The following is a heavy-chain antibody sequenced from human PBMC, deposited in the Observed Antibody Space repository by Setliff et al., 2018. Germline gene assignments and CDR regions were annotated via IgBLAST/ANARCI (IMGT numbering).Heavy chain of an antibody. CDR2: IYTSGST. CDR3: VRVEAGYCSSTSCYVVGAFDI. Sequence: PSETLSLTCTVSGGSISSNYWSWVRQPPGKGLEWIGYIYTSGSTNYNPSLKSRGTISVDTSRNQFSLKLSSVTAADTAVYYCVRVEAGYCSSTSCYVVGAFDIWGQGTMVT. CDR1: GGSISSNY. V-gene: IGHV4-4*08. J-gene: IGHJ3*02. D-gene: IGHD2-2*03.